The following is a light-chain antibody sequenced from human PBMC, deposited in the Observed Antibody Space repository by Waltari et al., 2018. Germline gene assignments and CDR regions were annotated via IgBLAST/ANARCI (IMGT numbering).Light chain of an antibody. V-gene: IGKV4-1*01. CDR2: WAS. CDR3: QQYYSTPQLT. Sequence: DIVMTQSPDSLAVSLGERATINCKSSQSVLYSSNNKNYLAWYQQKPGQPPKLLIYWASTRESGVPDRFSGSGSGTDFTLTISSLQAEDVAVYYCQQYYSTPQLTFGGGTKEEIK. CDR1: QSVLYSSNNKNY. J-gene: IGKJ4*01.